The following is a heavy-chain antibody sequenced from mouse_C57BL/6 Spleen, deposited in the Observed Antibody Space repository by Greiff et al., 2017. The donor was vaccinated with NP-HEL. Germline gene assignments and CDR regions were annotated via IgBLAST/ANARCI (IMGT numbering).Heavy chain of an antibody. CDR1: GYTFTSYW. J-gene: IGHJ1*03. CDR2: IYPSDSET. CDR3: ARLITTVVARYFEV. D-gene: IGHD1-1*01. Sequence: QVQLQQPGAELVRPGSSVKLSCKASGYTFTSYWMDWVKQRPGQGLEWIGNIYPSDSETHYNQKFKDKATLTVDKSSSKAYMQLSSLTSDDSAVYYCARLITTVVARYFEVWGTGTTVTVSS. V-gene: IGHV1-61*01.